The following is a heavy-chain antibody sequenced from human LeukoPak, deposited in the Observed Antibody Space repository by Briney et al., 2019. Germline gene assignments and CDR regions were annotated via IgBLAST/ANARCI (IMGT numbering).Heavy chain of an antibody. Sequence: PGGSLRLSCAASGFTLSNYAMTWVRQAPGKGLEWVSAISRSGSNTYYADSVKGRFTISRDNSRDTLYLQMNSLRAEDTAVYYCARIYGSGSSFDYWGQGTLVTVSS. CDR2: ISRSGSNT. D-gene: IGHD3-10*01. CDR3: ARIYGSGSSFDY. V-gene: IGHV3-23*01. J-gene: IGHJ4*02. CDR1: GFTLSNYA.